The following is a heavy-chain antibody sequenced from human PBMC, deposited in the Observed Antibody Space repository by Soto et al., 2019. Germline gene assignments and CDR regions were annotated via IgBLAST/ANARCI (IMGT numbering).Heavy chain of an antibody. V-gene: IGHV3-15*01. CDR2: VRSKADGGTT. CDR3: SGAESPATAYFYFY. Sequence: VGSLRLSCTASGVTFANAWMSWVRQAPGKGLEWVGRVRSKADGGTTDYAAPVKGRFTISRDTSNGIAYLQMNSLNIEDSDVYYCSGAESPATAYFYFYWGQGTTLTVYS. D-gene: IGHD2-21*02. J-gene: IGHJ4*02. CDR1: GVTFANAW.